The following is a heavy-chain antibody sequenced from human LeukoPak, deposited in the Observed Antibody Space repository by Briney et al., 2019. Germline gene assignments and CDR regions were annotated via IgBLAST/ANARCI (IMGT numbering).Heavy chain of an antibody. Sequence: ASVKVSCKASGYTFTSYGISWVRQAPGQGLEWMGWISAYNGNTNYAQKLQGRVTMTTDTSTSTAYMELRSLRSDDTAVYYCARGRPGDYYDSSGYWEIFDYWGQGTLVTVSS. CDR2: ISAYNGNT. CDR1: GYTFTSYG. D-gene: IGHD3-22*01. CDR3: ARGRPGDYYDSSGYWEIFDY. V-gene: IGHV1-18*01. J-gene: IGHJ4*02.